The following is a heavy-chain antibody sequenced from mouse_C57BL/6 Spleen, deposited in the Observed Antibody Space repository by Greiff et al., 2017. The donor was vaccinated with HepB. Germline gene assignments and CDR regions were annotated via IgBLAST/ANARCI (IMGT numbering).Heavy chain of an antibody. CDR3: TQLGRGWYFDV. D-gene: IGHD4-1*02. CDR1: GFNIKDYY. V-gene: IGHV14-1*01. CDR2: IDPEDGDT. Sequence: EVQLQQSGAELVRPGASVKLSCTASGFNIKDYYMHWVKQRPVQGLEWIGRIDPEDGDTEYAPKFQGKATMTADSSSNTAYLQLSSLTSEVTAVYYCTQLGRGWYFDVWGKGTTVTVSS. J-gene: IGHJ1*03.